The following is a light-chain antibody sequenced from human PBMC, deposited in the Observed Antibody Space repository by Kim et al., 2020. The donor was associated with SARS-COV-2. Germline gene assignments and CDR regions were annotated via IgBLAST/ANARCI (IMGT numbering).Light chain of an antibody. CDR1: KLGDKY. CDR3: QAWDSSTVV. Sequence: SVSPGQTASITCSGDKLGDKYVCWYQQKPGQSPVVVIYQNSKRPSGIPERFSGSNSGNTATLTISGTQAMDEADYYCQAWDSSTVVFGGGTKLTVL. CDR2: QNS. J-gene: IGLJ2*01. V-gene: IGLV3-1*01.